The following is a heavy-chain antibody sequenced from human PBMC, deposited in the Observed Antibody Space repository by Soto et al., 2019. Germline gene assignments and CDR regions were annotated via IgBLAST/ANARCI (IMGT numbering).Heavy chain of an antibody. J-gene: IGHJ2*01. D-gene: IGHD1-26*01. CDR3: ARGGSLYWYFDL. CDR1: GYTFTNYA. Sequence: ASVKVSCKASGYTFTNYAMHWVRQAPGQRLEWMGWINAGNGNTKYSQKFQGRVTITRDTSASTAYMELSSLRSEDTAVYYCARGGSLYWYFDLWGSGTLVTVSS. CDR2: INAGNGNT. V-gene: IGHV1-3*01.